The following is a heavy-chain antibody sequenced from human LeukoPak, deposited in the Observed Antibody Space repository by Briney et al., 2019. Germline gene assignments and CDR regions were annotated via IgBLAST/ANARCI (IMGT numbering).Heavy chain of an antibody. Sequence: SETLSLTCTVSGGSISRGSYYWSWIRRPAGKGLEWIGRIYSSGSTNYNPSLKSRVTMSIDTSKNQFSLNVNSMTAADTAVYYCASLLGYCSGNRCPSSANYYYYMDVWGKGTTVTVSS. CDR1: GGSISRGSYY. J-gene: IGHJ6*03. V-gene: IGHV4-61*02. CDR2: IYSSGST. CDR3: ASLLGYCSGNRCPSSANYYYYMDV. D-gene: IGHD2-15*01.